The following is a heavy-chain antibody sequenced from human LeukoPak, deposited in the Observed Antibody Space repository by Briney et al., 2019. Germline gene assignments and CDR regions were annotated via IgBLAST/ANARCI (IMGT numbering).Heavy chain of an antibody. CDR1: GGSFSGYY. CDR3: ARDAVAAAGTNYYYYYGMDV. D-gene: IGHD6-13*01. Sequence: SETLSLTCAVYGGSFSGYYWSWIRQPPGKGLEWIGEINHSGSTNYNPSLKSRVTMSVDTSKNQFSLKLSSVTAADTAVYYCARDAVAAAGTNYYYYYGMDVWGQGTTVTVSS. V-gene: IGHV4-34*01. CDR2: INHSGST. J-gene: IGHJ6*02.